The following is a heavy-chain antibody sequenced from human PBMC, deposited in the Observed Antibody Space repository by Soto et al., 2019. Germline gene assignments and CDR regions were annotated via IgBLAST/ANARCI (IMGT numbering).Heavy chain of an antibody. J-gene: IGHJ4*02. CDR2: IYYSGTT. D-gene: IGHD5-18*01. Sequence: QVQLQESGPGLVKPSQTLSLTCTVSGGSITSGDYYWSWIRQPPGQGLQWIGYIYYSGTTYYNPSLKSRVSLSMDTSKTQFSLQLRSVTGADTAMYYWAREPWGYSDVGDFDNWGQGTLVTVSS. CDR1: GGSITSGDYY. V-gene: IGHV4-30-4*01. CDR3: AREPWGYSDVGDFDN.